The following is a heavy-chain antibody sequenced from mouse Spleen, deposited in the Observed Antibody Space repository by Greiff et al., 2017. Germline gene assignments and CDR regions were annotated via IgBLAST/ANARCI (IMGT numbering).Heavy chain of an antibody. CDR2: IYPGSGST. D-gene: IGHD1-1*01. Sequence: QVQLQQPGAELVKPGASVKMSCKASGYTFTSYWITLVKQRPGQGLEWIGDIYPGSGSTNYNEKFKSKATLTVDTSSSTAYMQLSSLTSEDSAVYYCAREGATVVATSDYWGQGTTLTVSS. V-gene: IGHV1-55*01. CDR3: AREGATVVATSDY. CDR1: GYTFTSYW. J-gene: IGHJ2*01.